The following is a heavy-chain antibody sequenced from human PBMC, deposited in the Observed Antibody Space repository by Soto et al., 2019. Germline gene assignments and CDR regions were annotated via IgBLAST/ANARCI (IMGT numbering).Heavy chain of an antibody. J-gene: IGHJ3*02. CDR1: GFTFSSYS. V-gene: IGHV3-21*01. CDR3: AGAHRYCSGGSCYSGAFDI. D-gene: IGHD2-15*01. CDR2: ISSSSSYI. Sequence: EVQLVECGGGLVKPGGSLRLSCAASGFTFSSYSMNWVRQAPGKGLEWVSSISSSSSYIYYADSVKGRFTISRDNAKNSLYLQMNSLRAEDTAVYYCAGAHRYCSGGSCYSGAFDIWGHATMVTVSS.